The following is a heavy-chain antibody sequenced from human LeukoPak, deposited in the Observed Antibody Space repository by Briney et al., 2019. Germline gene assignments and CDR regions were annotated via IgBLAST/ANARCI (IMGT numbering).Heavy chain of an antibody. V-gene: IGHV1-2*02. J-gene: IGHJ3*02. CDR2: INPNSGGT. CDR1: GYTFTGYY. Sequence: ASVTVSCKASGYTFTGYYMHWVRQAPGQGLEWMGWINPNSGGTNYAQKFQGRVTMTRDTSISTAYMELSRLRSDDTAVYYCAREKAGTDDAFDIWGQGTMVTVSS. D-gene: IGHD1-7*01. CDR3: AREKAGTDDAFDI.